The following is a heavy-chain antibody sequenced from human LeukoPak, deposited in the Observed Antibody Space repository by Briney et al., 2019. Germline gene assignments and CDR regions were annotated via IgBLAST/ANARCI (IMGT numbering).Heavy chain of an antibody. CDR3: ARAPNSYESGNGYPNLGWLDP. V-gene: IGHV4-38-2*02. CDR2: FHRGRI. CDR1: GYPIGLDYY. D-gene: IGHD5-24*01. J-gene: IGHJ5*02. Sequence: PSETLSLTCKVSGYPIGLDYYWVWIRQAPGRGLQWIGGFHRGRIQYNSALKSRVTISIDSSKNQFSLRMWPVTAADTAFYFCARAPNSYESGNGYPNLGWLDPWGQGALVTVSS.